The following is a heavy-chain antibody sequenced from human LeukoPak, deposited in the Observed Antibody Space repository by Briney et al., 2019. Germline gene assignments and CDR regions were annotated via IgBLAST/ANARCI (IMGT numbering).Heavy chain of an antibody. J-gene: IGHJ6*03. V-gene: IGHV1-2*02. CDR3: ARDLRGSGSLIYYYYYYMDV. D-gene: IGHD3-10*01. CDR1: GYTFTGYY. CDR2: INPNSGGT. Sequence: GTSVKVSCKASGYTFTGYYMHWVRQAPGQGLEWMGWINPNSGGTNYAQKFQGRVTMTRDTSISTAYMELSRLRSDDTAVYYCARDLRGSGSLIYYYYYYMDVWGKGTTVTISS.